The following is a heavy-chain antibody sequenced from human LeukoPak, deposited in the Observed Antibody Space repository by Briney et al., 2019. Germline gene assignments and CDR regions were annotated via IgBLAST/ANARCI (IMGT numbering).Heavy chain of an antibody. J-gene: IGHJ4*02. V-gene: IGHV4-39*01. Sequence: SETLSLTCTVSGGSISSSSYYWGWIRQPPGKGLEWIGSIYYSGSTYYNPSLKSRVTVSVDTSKNQFSLKLSSVTAADTAVYYCARFGSGSYIPNWGQGTLVTVSS. CDR2: IYYSGST. CDR1: GGSISSSSYY. CDR3: ARFGSGSYIPN. D-gene: IGHD3-10*01.